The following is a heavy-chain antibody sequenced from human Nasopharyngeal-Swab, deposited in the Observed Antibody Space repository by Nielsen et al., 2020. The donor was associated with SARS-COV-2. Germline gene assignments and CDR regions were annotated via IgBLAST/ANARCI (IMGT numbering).Heavy chain of an antibody. D-gene: IGHD3-16*01. Sequence: GGSLRLSCAASGFTFSSYWMHWVRQAPGKGLVWVSRINSDGSSTSYADSVKGRFTISRDNAKNTLYLQMNSLGAEDTAVYYCARERRAGGRYYFDYWGQGTLVTVSS. V-gene: IGHV3-74*01. J-gene: IGHJ4*02. CDR2: INSDGSST. CDR3: ARERRAGGRYYFDY. CDR1: GFTFSSYW.